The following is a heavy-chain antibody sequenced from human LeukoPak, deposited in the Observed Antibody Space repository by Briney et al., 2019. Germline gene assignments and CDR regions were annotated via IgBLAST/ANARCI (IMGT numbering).Heavy chain of an antibody. D-gene: IGHD5-24*01. V-gene: IGHV4-59*12. CDR3: ARADGYYYYYGMDV. Sequence: PSETLSLTCTVSGGSITSYYWSWIRQPPGKGLEWIGYIYYSGSTNFNPSLENRVTMSVDRSKNQFSLKLSSVTAADTAVYYCARADGYYYYYGMDVWGQGTTVTVSS. CDR2: IYYSGST. CDR1: GGSITSYY. J-gene: IGHJ6*02.